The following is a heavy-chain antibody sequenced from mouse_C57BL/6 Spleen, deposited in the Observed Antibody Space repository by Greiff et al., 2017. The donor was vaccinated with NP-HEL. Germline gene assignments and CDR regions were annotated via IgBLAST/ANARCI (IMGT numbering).Heavy chain of an antibody. Sequence: VQLQQSGAELVKPGASVKLSCTASGFNIKDYYMYWVKQRTEQGLEWIGRIVPEDGETKYAPKIQGQATITADTSSNTAYLQLSSLTSEDTAVYYCARKGYYVRYFDYWGQGTTLTVSS. J-gene: IGHJ2*01. V-gene: IGHV14-2*01. D-gene: IGHD2-3*01. CDR3: ARKGYYVRYFDY. CDR2: IVPEDGET. CDR1: GFNIKDYY.